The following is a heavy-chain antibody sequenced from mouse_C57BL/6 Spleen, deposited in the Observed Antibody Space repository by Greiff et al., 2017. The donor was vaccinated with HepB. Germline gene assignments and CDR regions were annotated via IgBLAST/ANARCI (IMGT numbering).Heavy chain of an antibody. CDR1: GFNVKDYY. CDR2: IDPEDGDT. D-gene: IGHD1-1*02. Sequence: VQLQQSGAELVRPGASVKLSCTASGFNVKDYYMHWVKQRPEQGLEWIGRIDPEDGDTEYAPKFQGKATMTADTSSNTAYLQLSSLTSEDTAVYYCTTSYGLRGYYAMDYWGQGTSVTVSS. CDR3: TTSYGLRGYYAMDY. V-gene: IGHV14-1*01. J-gene: IGHJ4*01.